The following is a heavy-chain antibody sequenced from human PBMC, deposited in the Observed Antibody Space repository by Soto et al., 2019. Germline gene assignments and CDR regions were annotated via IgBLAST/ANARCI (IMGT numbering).Heavy chain of an antibody. D-gene: IGHD1-1*01. J-gene: IGHJ4*02. Sequence: QVHLVQSGAEVKKPGASVKVSCKGSGYAFTTYGITWVRQAPGQGLEWMGWISAPNGNPNYAQKLQGRVTVTRDTSTSTAYMELRSLRSDDTAVYYCARGRYGDYWGQGALVTVSS. CDR1: GYAFTTYG. V-gene: IGHV1-18*01. CDR3: ARGRYGDY. CDR2: ISAPNGNP.